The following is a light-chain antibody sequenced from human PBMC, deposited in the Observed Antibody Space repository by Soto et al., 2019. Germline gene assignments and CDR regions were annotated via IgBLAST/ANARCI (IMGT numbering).Light chain of an antibody. CDR1: QGISTY. CDR3: QQLNSYPPT. V-gene: IGKV1-9*01. Sequence: IQLTQSPSSLSASVGDRVTITCRASQGISTYLAWYQQNPGKAPKLLISTASTLQSGVPSRFSGSGSGTDFTLTISSLQPEDFATDYCQQLNSYPPTFGGGTKVDIK. CDR2: TAS. J-gene: IGKJ4*01.